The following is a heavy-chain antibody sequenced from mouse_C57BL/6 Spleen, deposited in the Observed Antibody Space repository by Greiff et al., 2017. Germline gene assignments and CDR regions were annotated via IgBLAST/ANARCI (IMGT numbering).Heavy chain of an antibody. CDR3: ARRFLLSEVVDFDY. J-gene: IGHJ2*01. CDR2: ISSGGSYT. CDR1: GFTFSSYG. Sequence: EVQLVESGGDLVKPGGSLKLSCAASGFTFSSYGMSWVRQTPDKRLEWVATISSGGSYTYYPDSVKGRFTISTDNAKNTLYLQMSSLKSEDTAMYYCARRFLLSEVVDFDYWGQGTTLTVSS. V-gene: IGHV5-6*01. D-gene: IGHD1-1*01.